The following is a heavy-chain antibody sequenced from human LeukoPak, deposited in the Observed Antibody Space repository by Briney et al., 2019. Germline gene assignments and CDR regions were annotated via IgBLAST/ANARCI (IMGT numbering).Heavy chain of an antibody. CDR1: GFTFSSYA. V-gene: IGHV3-23*01. Sequence: GGSLRLSCAASGFTFSSYAMSWVRQAPGKGLEWVSAISGSGGSTYYADSVKGRFIISRDNSKNTLYLQMNSLRAEDTAVYYCARPGYSSGWYRGGNWFDPWGQGTLVTVSS. D-gene: IGHD6-19*01. CDR2: ISGSGGST. J-gene: IGHJ5*02. CDR3: ARPGYSSGWYRGGNWFDP.